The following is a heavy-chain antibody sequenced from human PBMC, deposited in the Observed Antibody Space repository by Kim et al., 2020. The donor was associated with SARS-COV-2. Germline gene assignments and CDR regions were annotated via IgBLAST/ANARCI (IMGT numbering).Heavy chain of an antibody. D-gene: IGHD1-20*01. CDR1: GYTFTSYA. J-gene: IGHJ6*02. Sequence: ASVKVSCKASGYTFTSYAMHWVRQAPGQRLEWMGWINAGNGNTKYSQKFQGRVTITRDTSASTAYMELSSLRSEDTAVYYCAREYNWNPFGYYYYGMDVWGQGTTVTVSS. CDR2: INAGNGNT. CDR3: AREYNWNPFGYYYYGMDV. V-gene: IGHV1-3*01.